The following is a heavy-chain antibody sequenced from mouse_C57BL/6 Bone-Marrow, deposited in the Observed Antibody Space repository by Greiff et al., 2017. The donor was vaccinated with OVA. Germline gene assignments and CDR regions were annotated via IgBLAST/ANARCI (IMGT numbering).Heavy chain of an antibody. J-gene: IGHJ1*03. D-gene: IGHD2-5*01. Sequence: EVQLVESGPGMVKPSQSLSLTCTVTGYSITSGYDWHWIRHFPGNKLEWMGYISYSGSTNYNPSLKSRISITHDTSKNHFFLKLNSVTTEDTATYYCAREGGSNYPWYFDVWGTGTTVTVSS. CDR3: AREGGSNYPWYFDV. CDR1: GYSITSGYD. V-gene: IGHV3-1*01. CDR2: ISYSGST.